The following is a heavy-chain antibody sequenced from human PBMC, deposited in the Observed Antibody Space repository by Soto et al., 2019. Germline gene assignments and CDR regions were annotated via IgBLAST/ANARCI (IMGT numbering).Heavy chain of an antibody. J-gene: IGHJ4*02. CDR1: GDTFSSYA. CDR2: IIPIFGTT. V-gene: IGHV1-69*05. Sequence: SVKVSCKASGDTFSSYAISWVRQAPGQGLEWMGWIIPIFGTTNYAQKFQGRVTMTTDTSTSTAYMELRSLRSDDTAVYYCARHSMVIMNAFDYWGQGTLVTVSS. D-gene: IGHD3-3*01. CDR3: ARHSMVIMNAFDY.